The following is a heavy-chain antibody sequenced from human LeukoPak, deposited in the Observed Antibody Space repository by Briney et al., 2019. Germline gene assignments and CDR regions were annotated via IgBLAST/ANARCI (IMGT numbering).Heavy chain of an antibody. CDR1: GYTFTGYY. V-gene: IGHV1-2*02. Sequence: GASVKVSCKASGYTFTGYYMHWVRQAPGQGLEWMGWINPNSGGTNYAQKFQGRVTMTRDTSISTAYMELSRLRSDDTAVYYCAIGDYYDSSGYYYWGQGTLVTVSS. CDR2: INPNSGGT. J-gene: IGHJ4*02. D-gene: IGHD3-22*01. CDR3: AIGDYYDSSGYYY.